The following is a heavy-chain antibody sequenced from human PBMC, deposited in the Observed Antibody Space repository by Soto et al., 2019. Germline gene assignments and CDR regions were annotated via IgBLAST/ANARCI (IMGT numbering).Heavy chain of an antibody. D-gene: IGHD6-6*01. CDR3: ELSGAARTTHYYYYYYMDV. J-gene: IGHJ6*03. Sequence: ASVKVSCKASGGTFSSYTISWVRQAPGQGLEWMGRIIPILGIANYAQKFQGRVTITADKSTSTAYMELSSLRSEDTAVYYCELSGAARTTHYYYYYYMDVWGKGTTVTVSS. CDR2: IIPILGIA. CDR1: GGTFSSYT. V-gene: IGHV1-69*02.